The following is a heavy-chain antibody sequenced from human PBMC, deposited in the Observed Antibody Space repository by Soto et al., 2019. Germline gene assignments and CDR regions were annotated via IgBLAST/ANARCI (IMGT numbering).Heavy chain of an antibody. CDR2: ITSDGKSK. D-gene: IGHD2-21*02. CDR1: GFNFSNHW. CDR3: ARESGDWPLNWFDP. V-gene: IGHV3-74*01. Sequence: VGSLRLSCAASGFNFSNHWMHWVRQRPAEGLVWVSRITSDGKSKAYAESVKGRFAVSRDNAKNTLYLQMNGLTAEDTAVYYCARESGDWPLNWFDPWGQGTLVTVSS. J-gene: IGHJ5*02.